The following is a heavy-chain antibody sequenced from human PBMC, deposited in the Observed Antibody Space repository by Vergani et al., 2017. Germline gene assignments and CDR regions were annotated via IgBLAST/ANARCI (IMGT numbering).Heavy chain of an antibody. J-gene: IGHJ4*02. CDR3: AKVKDYYDSSGYSGY. Sequence: EVQLLESGGGLVQPGGSLRLSCAASGFTFSSYAMSWVRQAPGKGLEWVSAISGSGGSTYYTDSVKGRFTISRDNSKNTLYLQMNSLRAEDTAVYYCAKVKDYYDSSGYSGYWGQGTLVTVSS. CDR2: ISGSGGST. CDR1: GFTFSSYA. D-gene: IGHD3-22*01. V-gene: IGHV3-23*01.